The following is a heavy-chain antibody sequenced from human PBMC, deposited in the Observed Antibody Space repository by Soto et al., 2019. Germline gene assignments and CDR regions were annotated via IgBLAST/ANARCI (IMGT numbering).Heavy chain of an antibody. CDR3: AKDLAYSSSGNFDY. V-gene: IGHV3-9*01. Sequence: EVQLVESGGGLVQPGRSLRLSCAASGFTVDDYAMHWVRQTPGPGLEWVSGISWNSGSIGHADSVKCRFTISRDNDKNSLYLQMNILRAEDTALYCCAKDLAYSSSGNFDYWGQGTLGTLSS. CDR1: GFTVDDYA. J-gene: IGHJ4*02. CDR2: ISWNSGSI. D-gene: IGHD6-13*01.